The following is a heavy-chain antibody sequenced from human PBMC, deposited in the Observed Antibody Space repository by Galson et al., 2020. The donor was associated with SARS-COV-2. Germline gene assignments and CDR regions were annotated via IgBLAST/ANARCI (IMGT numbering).Heavy chain of an antibody. J-gene: IGHJ5*01. CDR2: IHYGGSN. D-gene: IGHD3-10*01. Sequence: SETLSLTCTASSGSISSSSYYWGWIRQPPGKGLEWIANIHYGGSNYYNPSLKSRVTISIHTSKNQFSLKLTSVSAADTAIYYCSRGSDGSGSYSAPWGQGTLVTVSS. V-gene: IGHV4-39*07. CDR3: SRGSDGSGSYSAP. CDR1: SGSISSSSYY.